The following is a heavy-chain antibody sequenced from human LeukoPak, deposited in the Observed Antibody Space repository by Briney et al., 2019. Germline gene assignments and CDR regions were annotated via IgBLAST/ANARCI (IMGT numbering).Heavy chain of an antibody. V-gene: IGHV3-23*01. D-gene: IGHD3-10*02. Sequence: GGSLRLCCAASGFTFSSYAMSWVRQAPGKGLEWVSGISGGSSSTYYADSVRGRFTISRDNSKSTLYLQMNSLRAEDTAVYYCALHHGNYYVGRWFDPWGQGTLATVSS. CDR1: GFTFSSYA. CDR3: ALHHGNYYVGRWFDP. J-gene: IGHJ5*02. CDR2: ISGGSSST.